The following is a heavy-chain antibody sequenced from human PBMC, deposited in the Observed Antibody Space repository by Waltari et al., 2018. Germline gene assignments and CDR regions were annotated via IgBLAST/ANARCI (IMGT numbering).Heavy chain of an antibody. Sequence: QVQLVQSGAEVTKPGASVKVSCKASGYTFTSYDIHWVRQATGQGLEWMGWMNPNSGNTGYAQKFQGRVTMTRNTSISTAYMELSSLRSEDTAVYYCARVRRYPVRNWFDPWGQGTLVTVSS. D-gene: IGHD1-20*01. CDR3: ARVRRYPVRNWFDP. J-gene: IGHJ5*02. V-gene: IGHV1-8*01. CDR2: MNPNSGNT. CDR1: GYTFTSYD.